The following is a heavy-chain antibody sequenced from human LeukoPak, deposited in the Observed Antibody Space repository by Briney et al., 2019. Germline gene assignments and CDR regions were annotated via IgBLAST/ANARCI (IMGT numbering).Heavy chain of an antibody. CDR2: VYPGDSDT. CDR3: ARHPSGTYSPFDY. CDR1: GYSFTNSW. D-gene: IGHD1-26*01. Sequence: GESLKISGKGYGYSFTNSWIGWVRQMPGKGLEWLGIVYPGDSDTRYRPSFQGDVTISADKSISTAYLQWSSLKASDTAIYYCARHPSGTYSPFDYWGQGTMVTVSS. V-gene: IGHV5-51*01. J-gene: IGHJ4*02.